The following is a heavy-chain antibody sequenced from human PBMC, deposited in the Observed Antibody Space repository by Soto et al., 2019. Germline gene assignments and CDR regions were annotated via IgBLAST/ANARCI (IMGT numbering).Heavy chain of an antibody. Sequence: GGSLRLSCAASGFTFSSYSMNWVRQAPGKGLEWVSSISSSSYIYYADSVKGRFTISRDNAKNSLYLQMNSLRAEDTAVYYCARDRVAAAGTRLGWFDPWGQGTLVTVSS. V-gene: IGHV3-21*01. D-gene: IGHD6-13*01. CDR3: ARDRVAAAGTRLGWFDP. J-gene: IGHJ5*02. CDR1: GFTFSSYS. CDR2: ISSSSYI.